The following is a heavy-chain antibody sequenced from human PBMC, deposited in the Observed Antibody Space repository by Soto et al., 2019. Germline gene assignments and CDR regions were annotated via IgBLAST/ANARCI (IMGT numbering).Heavy chain of an antibody. CDR3: IRANNYYGSGSPSFDY. CDR2: IYYSGST. V-gene: IGHV4-39*01. D-gene: IGHD3-10*01. J-gene: IGHJ4*02. CDR1: GGSISSSSYY. Sequence: SETLSLTCTVSGGSISSSSYYWGWIRQPPGKGLEWIGSIYYSGSTYYNPSLKSRVTISVDTSKNQFSLKLSSVTAADTAVYYCIRANNYYGSGSPSFDYWGQGTLVTVSS.